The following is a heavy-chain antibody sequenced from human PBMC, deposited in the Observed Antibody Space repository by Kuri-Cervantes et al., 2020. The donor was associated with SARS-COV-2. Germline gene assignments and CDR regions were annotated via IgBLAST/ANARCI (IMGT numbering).Heavy chain of an antibody. CDR3: SGVVTVYGVPMEYYFDY. Sequence: GGSLRLSCTASGFTFGDYTMTWFRQAPGQELDWVGFIRSKTYGGTTEYAASVKGRFTISRDDSKSIAYLQMNSLKTEDTAVYFCSGVVTVYGVPMEYYFDYWGQGTLVTVSS. J-gene: IGHJ4*02. CDR1: GFTFGDYT. CDR2: IRSKTYGGTT. V-gene: IGHV3-49*03. D-gene: IGHD3-3*01.